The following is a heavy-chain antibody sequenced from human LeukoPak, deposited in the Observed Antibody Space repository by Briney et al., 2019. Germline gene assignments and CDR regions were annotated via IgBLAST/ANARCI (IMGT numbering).Heavy chain of an antibody. CDR3: ANGDTMIVVVTYFDY. J-gene: IGHJ4*02. CDR1: GFTFSSYA. D-gene: IGHD3-22*01. V-gene: IGHV3-23*01. CDR2: ISGSGGST. Sequence: GGSLRLSCAASGFTFSSYAMSWVRQAPGKGLEWVSAISGSGGSTYYADSVKGRFTISRDNSKNTLYLQMNSLRAEDTAVYYCANGDTMIVVVTYFDYWGQGTLVTVSS.